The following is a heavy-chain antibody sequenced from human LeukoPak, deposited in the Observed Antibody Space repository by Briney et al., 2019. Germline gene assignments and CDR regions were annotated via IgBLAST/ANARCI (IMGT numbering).Heavy chain of an antibody. J-gene: IGHJ4*02. CDR1: GYSISSGYY. D-gene: IGHD3-10*01. CDR2: IYHSGST. CDR3: ARDVIQEATGTMVRGVIHPPFDY. Sequence: SETLSLTCTVSGYSISSGYYWGWTRQPPGKGLEWIGSIYHSGSTYYNPSLKSRVTISVDTSKNQFSLKLSSVTAADTAVYYCARDVIQEATGTMVRGVIHPPFDYWGQGTLVTVSS. V-gene: IGHV4-38-2*02.